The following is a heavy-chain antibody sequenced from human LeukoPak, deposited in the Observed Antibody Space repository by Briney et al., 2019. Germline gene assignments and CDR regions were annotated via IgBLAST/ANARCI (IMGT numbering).Heavy chain of an antibody. D-gene: IGHD2-2*01. Sequence: GGSLRLSCAASGFTFSSYGMHWVRQAPGKGLEWVAVIWYDGSNKYYADSVKGRFTISRDNAKNRLYLQMNSLRAEDTAVYYCARDHPADIVVVPAAMLDYWGQGTLVTVSS. V-gene: IGHV3-33*01. CDR2: IWYDGSNK. CDR1: GFTFSSYG. J-gene: IGHJ4*02. CDR3: ARDHPADIVVVPAAMLDY.